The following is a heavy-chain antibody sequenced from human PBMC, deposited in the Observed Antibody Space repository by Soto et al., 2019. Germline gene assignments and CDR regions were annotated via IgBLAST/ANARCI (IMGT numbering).Heavy chain of an antibody. CDR1: GFTFSSYG. Sequence: GGSLRLSCSASGFTFSSYGMHWVRQAPGKGLEWVAVISYDGSNKYYADSVKGRFTISRDNSKNTLYLQMNSLRAEDTAVYYCAKVGIAAAGNRYFDYWGQGTLVTVSS. CDR2: ISYDGSNK. CDR3: AKVGIAAAGNRYFDY. D-gene: IGHD6-13*01. V-gene: IGHV3-30*18. J-gene: IGHJ4*02.